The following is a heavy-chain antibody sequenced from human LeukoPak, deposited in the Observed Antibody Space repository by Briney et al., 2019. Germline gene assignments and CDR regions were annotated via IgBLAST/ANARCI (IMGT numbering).Heavy chain of an antibody. J-gene: IGHJ4*02. D-gene: IGHD3-22*01. CDR3: ASLSDSSGYYVDY. V-gene: IGHV1-2*02. Sequence: ASVKVSCKASGYTFTGYYMHWVRQAPGQGLEWMGWINPNSGGTNYAQKVQGRVTMTRDTSISTAYMELSRLRSDDTAVYYCASLSDSSGYYVDYWGQGTLVTVSS. CDR1: GYTFTGYY. CDR2: INPNSGGT.